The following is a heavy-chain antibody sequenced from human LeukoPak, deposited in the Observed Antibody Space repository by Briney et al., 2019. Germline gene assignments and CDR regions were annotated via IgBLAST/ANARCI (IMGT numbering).Heavy chain of an antibody. J-gene: IGHJ4*02. Sequence: GGSLRPSCAASGFTFSSYAMNWVRQAPGKGLEWVSFISGSCDTTYYADSVKGRFTISRDSSKNTLYLQMNSLRAEDTAVYYCAKSRGESRGASNYWGQGTLVTVSS. CDR1: GFTFSSYA. CDR3: AKSRGESRGASNY. D-gene: IGHD2-2*01. V-gene: IGHV3-23*01. CDR2: ISGSCDTT.